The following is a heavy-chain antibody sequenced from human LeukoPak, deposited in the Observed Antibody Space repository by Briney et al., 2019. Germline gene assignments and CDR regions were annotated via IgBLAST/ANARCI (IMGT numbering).Heavy chain of an antibody. Sequence: GASVKVSCKVSGYTLTELSMHWVRQAPGKGLEWMGGFDPEDGETIYAQKFQGRVTMTEDTSTDTAYMELSSLRSEDTAVYYCATPSIAAHRKHYYYYYGMDVWGQGTTVTVSS. CDR1: GYTLTELS. CDR2: FDPEDGET. CDR3: ATPSIAAHRKHYYYYYGMDV. V-gene: IGHV1-24*01. D-gene: IGHD6-6*01. J-gene: IGHJ6*02.